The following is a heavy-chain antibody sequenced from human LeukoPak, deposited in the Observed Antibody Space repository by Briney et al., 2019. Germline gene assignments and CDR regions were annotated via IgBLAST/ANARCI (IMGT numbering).Heavy chain of an antibody. Sequence: GESLKISCKGSGYSFTSYWIGWVRQMPGKGLEWMGIIYPGDSDTRYSPSFQGQVTISADKSISTAYLQWSSLKASDTAMYYCARFQWIAARTLDVWGKGTTVTVSS. V-gene: IGHV5-51*01. CDR3: ARFQWIAARTLDV. CDR1: GYSFTSYW. D-gene: IGHD6-6*01. CDR2: IYPGDSDT. J-gene: IGHJ6*04.